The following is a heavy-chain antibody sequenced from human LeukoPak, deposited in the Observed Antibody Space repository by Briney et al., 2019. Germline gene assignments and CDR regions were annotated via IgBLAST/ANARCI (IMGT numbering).Heavy chain of an antibody. D-gene: IGHD5-12*01. CDR2: IRSDGSNK. Sequence: PGGSLRLSCAASGFTFSSYGMHWVRQAPGKGVEWVAFIRSDGSNKYYADSVKRRFTISRDNSKNTLYLQMNSLRAEDTAVYYCAKGVATPIDYWGQGTLVTVSS. CDR3: AKGVATPIDY. V-gene: IGHV3-30*02. CDR1: GFTFSSYG. J-gene: IGHJ4*02.